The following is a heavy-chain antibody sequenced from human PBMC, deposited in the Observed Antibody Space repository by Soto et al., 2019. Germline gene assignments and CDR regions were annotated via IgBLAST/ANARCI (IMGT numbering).Heavy chain of an antibody. CDR3: ASRRIAAAGWGFVY. CDR2: IYYSGST. Sequence: SETLSLTCTVSGGSISSSSYYWGWIRQPPGKGLEWIGSIYYSGSTYYNPSLKSRVTISVDTSKNQFSLKLSSVTAADTAVYYCASRRIAAAGWGFVYWGQGTLVTVSS. V-gene: IGHV4-39*01. J-gene: IGHJ4*02. CDR1: GGSISSSSYY. D-gene: IGHD6-13*01.